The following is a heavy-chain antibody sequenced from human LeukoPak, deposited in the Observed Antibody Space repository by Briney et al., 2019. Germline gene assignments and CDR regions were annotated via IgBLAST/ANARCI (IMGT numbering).Heavy chain of an antibody. CDR3: AREGSVAKRWDFFDY. J-gene: IGHJ4*02. CDR1: GGSFSDYY. V-gene: IGHV4-34*01. Sequence: WETLSLTCAVYGGSFSDYYWTWMRQPPGKGLEWIGDINHSGSTNFNPSLKSRLSISVDTSKNQFSLRLSSVTAADTAVYYCAREGSVAKRWDFFDYRGQGTLVTVSS. CDR2: INHSGST. D-gene: IGHD6-19*01.